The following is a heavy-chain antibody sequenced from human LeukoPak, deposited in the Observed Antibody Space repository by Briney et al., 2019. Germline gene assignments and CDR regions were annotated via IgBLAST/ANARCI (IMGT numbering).Heavy chain of an antibody. V-gene: IGHV4-38-2*02. CDR2: IHHSGST. CDR1: GYSINSGYY. CDR3: ARDVKGYYYGSGIDF. J-gene: IGHJ4*02. D-gene: IGHD3-10*01. Sequence: SETLSLTCIVSGYSINSGYYWGWIRQPPGKGLEWIGNIHHSGSTYYNPSLKSRVTISVDTSNNHFSLKLTSVTAADTAVYYCARDVKGYYYGSGIDFWGQGTQVTVSS.